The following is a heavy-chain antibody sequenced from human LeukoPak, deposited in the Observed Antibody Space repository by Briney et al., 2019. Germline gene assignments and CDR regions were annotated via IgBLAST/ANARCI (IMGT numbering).Heavy chain of an antibody. V-gene: IGHV2-5*01. CDR1: GFSLSTSGVG. J-gene: IGHJ3*02. CDR2: IYWNDDK. CDR3: ARQNSSGYWEVASADAFDI. D-gene: IGHD3-22*01. Sequence: ESGPTLVNPTQTLTLTCTFSGFSLSTSGVGVGWIRQPPGKALEWLALIYWNDDKRYSPSLKSRLTITKDTSKNQVVLTMTNMDPVDTATYYCARQNSSGYWEVASADAFDIWGQGTMVTVSS.